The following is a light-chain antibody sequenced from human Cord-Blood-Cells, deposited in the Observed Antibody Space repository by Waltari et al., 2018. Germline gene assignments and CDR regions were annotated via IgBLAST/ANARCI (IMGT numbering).Light chain of an antibody. V-gene: IGKV3-11*01. CDR3: QQRSNWPT. CDR2: DAS. Sequence: EIVLTQSPATLSLSPGGRATLSCRASQSVSSYLAWYKQKPGQAPRHLIYDASNRATGIPAMFSGSGSATDFTLTISSLEPEDFAVYYCQQRSNWPTFGQGTKVEIK. J-gene: IGKJ1*01. CDR1: QSVSSY.